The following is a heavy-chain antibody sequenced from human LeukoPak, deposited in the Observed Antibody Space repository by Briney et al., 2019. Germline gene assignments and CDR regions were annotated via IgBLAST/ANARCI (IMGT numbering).Heavy chain of an antibody. CDR1: GGSISSYY. CDR2: IYYSGST. V-gene: IGHV4-59*01. CDR3: ARGQYSSSWYYFDY. Sequence: PSETLSLTCTVSGGSISSYYWSWIRQPPGKGPEWIGYIYYSGSTNYNPSLKSRVTISVDTSKNQFSLKLSSVTAADTAVYYCARGQYSSSWYYFDYWGQGTLVTVSS. J-gene: IGHJ4*02. D-gene: IGHD6-13*01.